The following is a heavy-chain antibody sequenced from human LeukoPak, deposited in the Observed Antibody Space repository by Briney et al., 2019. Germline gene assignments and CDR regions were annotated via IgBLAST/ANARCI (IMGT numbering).Heavy chain of an antibody. V-gene: IGHV4-34*01. CDR1: GGSFSGYY. CDR2: INHSGST. J-gene: IGHJ6*04. D-gene: IGHD3-10*01. CDR3: ARGDTFLWLGELTQRYYYGMDV. Sequence: SETLSLTCAVYGGSFSGYYWSWIRQPPGKGLEWIGEINHSGSTNYNPSLKSRVTISVDTSKNQFSLKLSSVTAADTAAYYCARGDTFLWLGELTQRYYYGMDVWGKGTTVTVSS.